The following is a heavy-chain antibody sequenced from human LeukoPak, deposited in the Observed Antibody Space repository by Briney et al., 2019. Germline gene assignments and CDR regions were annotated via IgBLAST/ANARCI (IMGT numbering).Heavy chain of an antibody. CDR1: GGTFSSYA. CDR2: IIPIFGTA. Sequence: ASVKVSCKASGGTFSSYAISWVRQAPGQGLEWMGGIIPIFGTANYAQKFQGRVTITTDESTSTAYMELSSLRSEDTAVYYCARDLTGRSGYYHDSSGYSDDAFDIWGQGTMVTVSS. J-gene: IGHJ3*02. CDR3: ARDLTGRSGYYHDSSGYSDDAFDI. D-gene: IGHD3-22*01. V-gene: IGHV1-69*05.